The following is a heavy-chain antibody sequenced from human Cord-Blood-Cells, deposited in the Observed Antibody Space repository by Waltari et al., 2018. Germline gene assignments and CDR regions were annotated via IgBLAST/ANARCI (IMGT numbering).Heavy chain of an antibody. CDR3: ARDRSILEWLFDY. CDR2: IWYDGSNK. J-gene: IGHJ4*02. D-gene: IGHD3-3*01. Sequence: QVQLVESGGGVVKPGRSLRLSCAACGLTLRSYGMHWVRQAPGKGLGWVAVIWYDGSNKYYADSVKGRFTISRDNSKNTLYLQMNSLRAEDTAVYYCARDRSILEWLFDYWGQGTLVTVSS. V-gene: IGHV3-33*01. CDR1: GLTLRSYG.